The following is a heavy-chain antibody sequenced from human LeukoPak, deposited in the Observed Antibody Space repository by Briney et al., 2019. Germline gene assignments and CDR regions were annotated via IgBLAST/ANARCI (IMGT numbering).Heavy chain of an antibody. CDR3: ARDITTVTTFDDYYYYGMDV. D-gene: IGHD4-17*01. V-gene: IGHV1-69*13. J-gene: IGHJ6*02. CDR2: IIPIFGRG. CDR1: GGTLSSYP. Sequence: SVPVSCKASGGTLSSYPISWVRQAPGQGLDWMGGIIPIFGRGNYAQKFQGKVTMTADESTRAAYMELRSLRSEDTAVYYCARDITTVTTFDDYYYYGMDVWGQGTTVTVSS.